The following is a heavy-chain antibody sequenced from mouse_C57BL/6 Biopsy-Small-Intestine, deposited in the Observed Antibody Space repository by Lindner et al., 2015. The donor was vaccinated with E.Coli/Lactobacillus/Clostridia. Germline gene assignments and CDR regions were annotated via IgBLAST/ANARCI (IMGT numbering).Heavy chain of an antibody. CDR2: ISGGSSII. Sequence: VQLQESGGGLVKPGGSLKLSCAASGFTFRDYGMHWVRQAPEKGLEWVAYISGGSSIIYYADTVKGRFTISRDNAKNTLLLQMTSLRSEDTAMYYCARNSLLVDYWGQGTTLTVSS. CDR1: GFTFRDYG. J-gene: IGHJ2*01. CDR3: ARNSLLVDY. D-gene: IGHD6-2*01. V-gene: IGHV5-17*01.